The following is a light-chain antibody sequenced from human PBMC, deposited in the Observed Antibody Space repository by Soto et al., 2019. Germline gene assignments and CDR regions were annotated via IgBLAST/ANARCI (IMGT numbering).Light chain of an antibody. CDR3: CSHAGTYYV. CDR1: GSDVGGSKF. V-gene: IGLV2-11*01. CDR2: DVN. Sequence: QSALTQPRSVSGSPGQSVTMSCTGTGSDVGGSKFVSWYQQHPGKVPKLMMYDVNKRPSGVPDRFSGSKSGNTASLTISGLLAEDEADYYCCSHAGTYYVFGTGTKLTVL. J-gene: IGLJ1*01.